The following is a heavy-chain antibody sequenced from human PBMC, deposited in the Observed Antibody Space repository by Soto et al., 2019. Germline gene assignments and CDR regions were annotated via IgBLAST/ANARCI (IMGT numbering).Heavy chain of an antibody. CDR3: ANDVNPGVYDLVD. CDR2: IWYDSTYK. D-gene: IGHD3-16*01. V-gene: IGHV3-33*06. J-gene: IGHJ4*02. CDR1: GFDFSTNG. Sequence: QVQLVESGGGVVQPGESLRLSCLASGFDFSTNGMHWVRQAPGKGLEWVAVIWYDSTYKYYGDSVNGPFTISRDHHKNTLDLQMDSLRVDDTAGYYWANDVNPGVYDLVDWCQGTLVTVSS.